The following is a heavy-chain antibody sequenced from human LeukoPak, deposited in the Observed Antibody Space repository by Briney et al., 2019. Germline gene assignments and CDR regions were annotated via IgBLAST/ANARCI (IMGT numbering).Heavy chain of an antibody. CDR1: GYTFTSYG. V-gene: IGHV1-18*01. Sequence: GASVKVSCKASGYTFTSYGISWVRQAPGQGLEWMGWISAYNGNTNYAQKLQGRVTMTTDTSTSTACMELRSLRSDDTAVYYCARDADPGRFTAMVPLDDGPDYWGKGTLVTVSS. CDR3: ARDADPGRFTAMVPLDDGPDY. D-gene: IGHD5-18*01. CDR2: ISAYNGNT. J-gene: IGHJ4*02.